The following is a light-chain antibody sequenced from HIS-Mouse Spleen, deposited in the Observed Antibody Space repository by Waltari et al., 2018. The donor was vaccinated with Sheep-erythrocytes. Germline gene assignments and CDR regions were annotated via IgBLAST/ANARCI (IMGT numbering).Light chain of an antibody. Sequence: QSALTQPRSVSGSPGQSVTISCTGTSSDVGGYNYVSWYHQHPGKAPKLMIYDVSKRPSGFPARFAGSKSGNPASLTISGLQAEDEADYYCCSYAGSYNHVFATGTKVTVL. V-gene: IGLV2-11*01. CDR2: DVS. CDR1: SSDVGGYNY. J-gene: IGLJ1*01. CDR3: CSYAGSYNHV.